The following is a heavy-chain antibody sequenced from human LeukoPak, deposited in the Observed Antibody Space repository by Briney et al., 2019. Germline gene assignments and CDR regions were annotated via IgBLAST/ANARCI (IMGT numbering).Heavy chain of an antibody. CDR1: GYTFSSYW. Sequence: GGSLRLSCKGSGYTFSSYWIGWVRQMPGKGLEWMGIIYPGGSDTRYSPSLRGQVTISVDTSIGTAYLQWSSLKASDTAIYYCARQNDFRLDYWGQGTLVTVSS. D-gene: IGHD3-3*01. V-gene: IGHV5-51*01. J-gene: IGHJ4*02. CDR2: IYPGGSDT. CDR3: ARQNDFRLDY.